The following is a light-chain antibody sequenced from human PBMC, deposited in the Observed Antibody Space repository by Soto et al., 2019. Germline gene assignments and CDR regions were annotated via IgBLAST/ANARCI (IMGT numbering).Light chain of an antibody. CDR3: QQYGRSPMFT. Sequence: EIVLTQSPGTLSLSPGERATLSCRASQSVSSNYLAWYQQKPGQAPRLLIYGGSRGAADIQDRFSGSGSGTDFTRAISRLEPEAFAVYFCQQYGRSPMFTFGQGTKLEVK. V-gene: IGKV3-20*01. CDR1: QSVSSNY. J-gene: IGKJ2*01. CDR2: GGS.